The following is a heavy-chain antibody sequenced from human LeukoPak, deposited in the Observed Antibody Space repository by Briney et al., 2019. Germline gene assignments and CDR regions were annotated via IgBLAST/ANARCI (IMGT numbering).Heavy chain of an antibody. CDR3: AKFKGHYYYDSSGFCDN. CDR2: ISAGDGDNP. J-gene: IGHJ4*02. Sequence: GGSLRLSCAASGFTFRNFAMGWVRQAPGKGLEWVSVISAGDGDNPYYADSVKGRFSISRDNSNYTLHLQMNSLRAEDTAVFYCAKFKGHYYYDSSGFCDNWGQGTLVTVSS. D-gene: IGHD3-22*01. CDR1: GFTFRNFA. V-gene: IGHV3-23*01.